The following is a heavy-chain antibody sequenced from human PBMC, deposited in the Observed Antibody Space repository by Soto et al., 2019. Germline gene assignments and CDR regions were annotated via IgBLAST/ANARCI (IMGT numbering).Heavy chain of an antibody. CDR3: ARGWIAARYYYYYLDV. Sequence: QVQLQQWGAGLLKPSDTLSLTCAVYGGAFSGYYWIWIRQPPGKGLEWIGEINHSGSTNYNPSLKSRVHISVDTSKNQFSLTLSSVTAADTAVYYCARGWIAARYYYYYLDVWGNGTTVTVSS. J-gene: IGHJ6*03. CDR1: GGAFSGYY. V-gene: IGHV4-34*01. CDR2: INHSGST. D-gene: IGHD6-6*01.